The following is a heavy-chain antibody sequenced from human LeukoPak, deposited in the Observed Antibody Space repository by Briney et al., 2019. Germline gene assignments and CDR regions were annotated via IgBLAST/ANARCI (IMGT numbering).Heavy chain of an antibody. D-gene: IGHD2-2*01. Sequence: GASVKVSCKTSGYTFPSYGLSWVRQAPGQGLEWMGWISASHGNTDYSHKLQGRVTMTIDSFTSTAYLELRSLRSDDTAVYYCAGTLGYCSSSFCYLKYWGQGTLVTVSS. CDR3: AGTLGYCSSSFCYLKY. V-gene: IGHV1-18*01. CDR1: GYTFPSYG. CDR2: ISASHGNT. J-gene: IGHJ4*02.